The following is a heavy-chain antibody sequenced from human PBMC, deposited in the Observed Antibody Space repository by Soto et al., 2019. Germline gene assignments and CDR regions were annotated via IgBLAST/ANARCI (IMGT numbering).Heavy chain of an antibody. J-gene: IGHJ6*03. CDR3: TKELASDWGYMDF. D-gene: IGHD7-27*01. V-gene: IGHV3-23*01. Sequence: PGGSLRLSCASSGFTFTNYAMSWVRLAPGQGLEWVSTIPGIGGHKLHPEYADSVKGRFTISRDNSKDTLYLQMDSLSAEDTAVYYCTKELASDWGYMDFWGQGTTVTVYS. CDR1: GFTFTNYA. CDR2: IPGIGGHKLHP.